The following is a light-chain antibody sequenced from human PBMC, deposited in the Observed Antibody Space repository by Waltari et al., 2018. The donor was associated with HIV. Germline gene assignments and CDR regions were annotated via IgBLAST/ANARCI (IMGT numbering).Light chain of an antibody. Sequence: QSALTQPASVSGSPGQSITISCTGTSSDIGGYDYVSWYQQHPGKAPKLMIYEVNYRPSGVSNRFSGSKSGNTASLTISGLQAEDEADYYCSSYTSRTSLVFGIGTKVTVL. CDR1: SSDIGGYDY. CDR2: EVN. J-gene: IGLJ1*01. CDR3: SSYTSRTSLV. V-gene: IGLV2-14*01.